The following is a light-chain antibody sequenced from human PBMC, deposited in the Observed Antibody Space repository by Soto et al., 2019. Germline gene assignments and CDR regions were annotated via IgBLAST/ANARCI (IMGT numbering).Light chain of an antibody. CDR3: CSYAGSYTFL. J-gene: IGLJ1*01. CDR1: SSDVGGYNY. CDR2: DVS. V-gene: IGLV2-11*01. Sequence: QSVLAQPRSVSGSPGQSVTISCTGTSSDVGGYNYVSWYQQHPGKAPKLMIYDVSKRPSGVPDRFSGSKPGNTASLTISGLQAEDEADYYCCSYAGSYTFLFGTGTKVTVL.